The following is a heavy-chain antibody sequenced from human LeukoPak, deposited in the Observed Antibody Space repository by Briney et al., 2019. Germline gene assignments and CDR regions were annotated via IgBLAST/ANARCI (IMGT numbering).Heavy chain of an antibody. V-gene: IGHV1-18*01. CDR2: ISAYNGNT. CDR3: ARKGADY. J-gene: IGHJ4*02. CDR1: GGTFSTSA. Sequence: ASVQVSCKTSGGTFSTSAITWVRQAPGQGLEWMGWISAYNGNTNYAQKLQGRVTMTTDTSTSTAYMELRSLRSDDTAVYYCARKGADYWGQGTLVTVSS. D-gene: IGHD3-16*01.